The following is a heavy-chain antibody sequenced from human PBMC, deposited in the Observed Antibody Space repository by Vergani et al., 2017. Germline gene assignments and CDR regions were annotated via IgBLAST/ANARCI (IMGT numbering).Heavy chain of an antibody. CDR3: AKEGSWSHTRFDY. CDR1: GFTFDDYA. J-gene: IGHJ4*02. CDR2: ISWNSGSI. Sequence: EVQLVESGGGLVQPGRSLRLSCAASGFTFDDYAMHWVRQAPGKGLEWVSGISWNSGSIGYADSVKGRFTISRDNAKNSLYLQMNSLRAEDTALYYCAKEGSWSHTRFDYGGEGTLVTVSS. V-gene: IGHV3-9*01. D-gene: IGHD6-13*01.